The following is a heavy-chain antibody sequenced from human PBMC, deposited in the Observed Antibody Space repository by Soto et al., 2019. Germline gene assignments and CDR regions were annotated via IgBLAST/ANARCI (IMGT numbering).Heavy chain of an antibody. CDR1: GYTFTGYF. V-gene: IGHV1-2*02. CDR3: ARGGGTILAPLP. Sequence: ASVKVSCKAFGYTFTGYFMHWVRQAPGQGLEWLGWINPNSGATKYAQKFQGRVTLTRDTSINTTYMEMSMLRSDDTAVYYCARGGGTILAPLPWGQGTLVTVSS. J-gene: IGHJ5*02. D-gene: IGHD3-3*01. CDR2: INPNSGAT.